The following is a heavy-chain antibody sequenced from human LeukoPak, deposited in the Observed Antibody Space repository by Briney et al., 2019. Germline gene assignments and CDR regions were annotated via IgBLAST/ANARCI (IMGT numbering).Heavy chain of an antibody. CDR3: ARDETGVGSGGIDF. D-gene: IGHD2-8*02. CDR2: ISSGGSTI. CDR1: GFIFSDYS. V-gene: IGHV3-48*02. J-gene: IGHJ4*02. Sequence: TGGSLRLSCAAFGFIFSDYSMNWVRQTPGKGLEWVAYISSGGSTIYYADSVRGRFTISRDSATNSLYLQMNSLGDEDTAVYYCARDETGVGSGGIDFWGQGILVTVSS.